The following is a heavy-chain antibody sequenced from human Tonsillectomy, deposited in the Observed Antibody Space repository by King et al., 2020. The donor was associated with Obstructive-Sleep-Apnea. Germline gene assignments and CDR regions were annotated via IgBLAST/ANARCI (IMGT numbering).Heavy chain of an antibody. CDR1: GYTFTVYY. D-gene: IGHD6-13*01. J-gene: IGHJ4*02. Sequence: QLVQSGAEVKKPGASVKVSCKASGYTFTVYYLHWVRQAPGQGLEWMGWIKSNSGGTKYAQRFQGRVSMTRDTSISTAYLDLSRLTSDDTAIYYCATNEGGGSKENWGQGTLVTVSS. CDR2: IKSNSGGT. V-gene: IGHV1-2*02. CDR3: ATNEGGGSKEN.